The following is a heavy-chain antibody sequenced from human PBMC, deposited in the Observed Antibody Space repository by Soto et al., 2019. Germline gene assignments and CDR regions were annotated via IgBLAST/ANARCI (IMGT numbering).Heavy chain of an antibody. J-gene: IGHJ4*02. CDR2: ISYDGSNK. CDR1: GFTFSSSG. V-gene: IGHV3-30*18. D-gene: IGHD1-20*01. CDR3: AKEFHSWNYFDY. Sequence: GALRLSCAASGFTFSSSGMHWVRQAPGKGLEWVAVISYDGSNKFYADSVKGRFTISRDNFRNTLYLQMNSLRAEDTAVYYCAKEFHSWNYFDYWGQGTLVTVSS.